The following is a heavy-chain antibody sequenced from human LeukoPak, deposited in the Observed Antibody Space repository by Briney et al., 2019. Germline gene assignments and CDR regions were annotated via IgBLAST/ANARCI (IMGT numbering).Heavy chain of an antibody. J-gene: IGHJ6*03. D-gene: IGHD4-17*01. CDR2: IQYDGSIK. V-gene: IGHV3-30*02. Sequence: PGGSLRLSCAASGFTFSNYGIHWVRQAPGKGLEWVAFIQYDGSIKYYADSVKGRFTISRDNSKNTLYLQMNSLRAGDTAVYYCAKDSVKVTTVRRVPHYMDVWGKGTTVTISS. CDR3: AKDSVKVTTVRRVPHYMDV. CDR1: GFTFSNYG.